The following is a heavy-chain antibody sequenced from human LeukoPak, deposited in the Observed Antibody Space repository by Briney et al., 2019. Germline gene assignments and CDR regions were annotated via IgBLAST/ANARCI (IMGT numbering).Heavy chain of an antibody. CDR3: AKEIAVAGTRWFDP. J-gene: IGHJ5*02. V-gene: IGHV3-30*18. CDR1: GFTFSSYG. D-gene: IGHD6-19*01. Sequence: GGSLRLSCAASGFTFSSYGMHGLRQAPGKGLEWVAVISYDGSNKYYADSVKGRFTISRDNSKNTLYLQMNSLRAEDTAVYYCAKEIAVAGTRWFDPWGQGTLVTVSS. CDR2: ISYDGSNK.